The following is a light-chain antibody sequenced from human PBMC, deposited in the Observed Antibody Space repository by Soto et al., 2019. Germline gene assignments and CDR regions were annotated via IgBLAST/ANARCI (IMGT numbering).Light chain of an antibody. V-gene: IGLV2-14*03. CDR1: SSDVGGYNF. CDR2: DVS. CDR3: SSYTSSYTYV. J-gene: IGLJ1*01. Sequence: QSALNQPASVAGSPGQSVTISCAGTSSDVGGYNFVSWYQQHPGKAPQLMIYDVSSRPSGVSNRFSGSKSGNTASLTISGLQAEDEADYYCSSYTSSYTYVFGTGTKLTVL.